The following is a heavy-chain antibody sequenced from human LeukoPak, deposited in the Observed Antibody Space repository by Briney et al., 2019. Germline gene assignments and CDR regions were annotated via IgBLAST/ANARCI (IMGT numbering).Heavy chain of an antibody. CDR3: ARETGITIFGVVIRTYFYFDY. CDR2: IYHSGST. CDR1: GYSISSGYY. D-gene: IGHD3-3*01. V-gene: IGHV4-38-2*02. Sequence: PSETLSLTCAVSGYSISSGYYWGWIRQPPGKGLEWIGGIYHSGSTYYNPSLKSRVTISVDTSKNQFSLKLSSVTAADTAVYYCARETGITIFGVVIRTYFYFDYWGQGTLVTVSS. J-gene: IGHJ4*02.